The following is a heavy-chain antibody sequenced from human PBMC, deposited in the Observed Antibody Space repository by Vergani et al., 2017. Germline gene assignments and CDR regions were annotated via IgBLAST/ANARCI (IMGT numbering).Heavy chain of an antibody. V-gene: IGHV4-34*01. CDR2: INHSGST. D-gene: IGHD2-2*01. J-gene: IGHJ6*03. Sequence: QVQLQQWGAGLLKPSETLSLTCAVYGGSFSGYYWSWIRQPPGKGLEWIGEINHSGSTNYNPSLKSRVTISVDTSKNQFSLKLSSVTAADTAVYYCARWDCSSTSCYHYYYMDVWGKGTTVTVSS. CDR3: ARWDCSSTSCYHYYYMDV. CDR1: GGSFSGYY.